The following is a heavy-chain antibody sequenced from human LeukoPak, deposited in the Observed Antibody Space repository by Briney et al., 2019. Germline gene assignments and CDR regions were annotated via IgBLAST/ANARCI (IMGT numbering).Heavy chain of an antibody. V-gene: IGHV3-23*01. CDR3: AKARISFDY. J-gene: IGHJ4*02. CDR1: GFSFSNAW. D-gene: IGHD3-3*02. CDR2: ISGSGGST. Sequence: PGGSLRLSCAASGFSFSNAWMNWVRQAPGKGLEWVSAISGSGGSTYYADSVKGRFTISRNNSKNTLYLQMNSLRAEDTAVYYCAKARISFDYWGQGTLVTVSS.